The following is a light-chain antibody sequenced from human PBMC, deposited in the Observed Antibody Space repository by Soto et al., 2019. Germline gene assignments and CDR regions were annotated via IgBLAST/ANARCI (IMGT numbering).Light chain of an antibody. J-gene: IGKJ4*01. CDR3: QKYDSAPLT. Sequence: DIQMTQSPSSLTASIGDRVTISCRARQGFSNSLAWYQQKPGKVPTLLIYGASILQSGVPSRFSSSGSGTEFTLTISCLQPEDVATYFCQKYDSAPLTFGGGTKVEIK. V-gene: IGKV1-27*01. CDR1: QGFSNS. CDR2: GAS.